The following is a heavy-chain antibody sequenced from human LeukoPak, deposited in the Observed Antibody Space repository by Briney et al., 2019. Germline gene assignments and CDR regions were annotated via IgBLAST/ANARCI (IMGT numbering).Heavy chain of an antibody. V-gene: IGHV4-59*08. CDR2: IYYSGST. Sequence: KTSETLSLTCTVSGGSISSYYWSWIRQPPGKGLEWIGYIYYSGSTNYNPSLKSRVTISVDTSKNQFSLKLSSVTAADTAVYYCARQRRGSGSYNPDVSRGPYYFDYWGQGTLVTVSS. CDR3: ARQRRGSGSYNPDVSRGPYYFDY. D-gene: IGHD3-10*01. CDR1: GGSISSYY. J-gene: IGHJ4*02.